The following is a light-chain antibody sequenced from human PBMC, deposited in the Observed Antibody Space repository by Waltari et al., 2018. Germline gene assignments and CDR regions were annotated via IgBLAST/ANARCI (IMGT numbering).Light chain of an antibody. CDR2: DVS. CDR1: QSLLYSDGKTS. J-gene: IGKJ4*01. CDR3: MQGLLPPLT. V-gene: IGKV2-29*02. Sequence: LVMTQTPPSLSVTPGQSASISCKSNQSLLYSDGKTSLPWYLQRPGQSPQLLIYDVSSRFAGVPDRINGRGSGTDFTLEISRVEAEDVGVYYCMQGLLPPLTFGGGTKVEIK.